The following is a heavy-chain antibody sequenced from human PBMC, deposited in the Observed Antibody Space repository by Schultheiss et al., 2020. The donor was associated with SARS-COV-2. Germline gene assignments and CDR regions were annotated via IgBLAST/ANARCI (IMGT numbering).Heavy chain of an antibody. D-gene: IGHD3-10*01. V-gene: IGHV1-2*02. J-gene: IGHJ4*02. CDR3: ARGRGPFDY. CDR1: GYTFTGYY. Sequence: GGSLRLSCKASGYTFTGYYMHWVRQAPGQGLEWMGWINPNSGGTNYAQKFQGRVTMTRDTSISTAYMELSRLRSEDTAVYYCARGRGPFDYWGQGTLVNVSS. CDR2: INPNSGGT.